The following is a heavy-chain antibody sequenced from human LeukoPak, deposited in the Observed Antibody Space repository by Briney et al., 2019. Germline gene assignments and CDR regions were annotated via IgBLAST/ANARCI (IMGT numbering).Heavy chain of an antibody. D-gene: IGHD6-13*01. CDR1: GGTFSSYA. CDR3: ARDSWSRSSSWFDY. CDR2: INPNSGGT. Sequence: GASVQVSCKASGGTFSSYAISWVRQAPGQGLEWMGWINPNSGGTNYAQKFQGRVTMTRDTSISTAYMELSRLRSDDTAVYYCARDSWSRSSSWFDYWGQGTLVTVSS. V-gene: IGHV1-2*02. J-gene: IGHJ4*02.